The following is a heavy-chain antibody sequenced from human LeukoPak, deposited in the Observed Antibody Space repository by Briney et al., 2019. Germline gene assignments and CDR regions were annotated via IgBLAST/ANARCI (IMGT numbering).Heavy chain of an antibody. V-gene: IGHV3-23*01. J-gene: IGHJ3*02. CDR2: ISGSGTST. CDR1: GFTFSSNA. Sequence: GGSLRLSCTASGFTFSSNAMNWVRQAPGKGLEWISAISGSGTSTYYADSVKGRFTISRDNSKNTLYLQMNSLRAEDTAVYYCAKLVQDIVVAVPANAAFDIWGQGTMVTVSS. CDR3: AKLVQDIVVAVPANAAFDI. D-gene: IGHD2-15*01.